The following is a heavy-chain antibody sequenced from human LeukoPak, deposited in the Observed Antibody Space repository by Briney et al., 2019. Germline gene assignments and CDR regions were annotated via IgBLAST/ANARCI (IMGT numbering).Heavy chain of an antibody. J-gene: IGHJ3*02. D-gene: IGHD4-17*01. Sequence: PGRSLRLSCAASGFTFEFYAMHWVRQAPGKGLEWVSVIYSGGSTYYADSVKGRFTISRHNSKNTLYLQMNSLRAEDTAVYYCARDLRYGTDAFDIWGQGTMVTVSS. CDR2: IYSGGST. V-gene: IGHV3-53*04. CDR3: ARDLRYGTDAFDI. CDR1: GFTFEFYA.